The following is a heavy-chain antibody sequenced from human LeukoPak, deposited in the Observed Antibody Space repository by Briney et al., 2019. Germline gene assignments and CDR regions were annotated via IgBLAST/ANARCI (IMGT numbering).Heavy chain of an antibody. J-gene: IGHJ2*01. CDR3: ARLGEMPTVTSSFDL. CDR2: ISGSGGST. V-gene: IGHV3-23*01. Sequence: GGSLRLSCAASGFTFSSYAMSWVRQAPGKGLEWVSAISGSGGSTYYANSVKGRFTISRDDSENTAYLQMNSLKTEDTAVYYCARLGEMPTVTSSFDLWGRGTLVTVSS. CDR1: GFTFSSYA. D-gene: IGHD4-11*01.